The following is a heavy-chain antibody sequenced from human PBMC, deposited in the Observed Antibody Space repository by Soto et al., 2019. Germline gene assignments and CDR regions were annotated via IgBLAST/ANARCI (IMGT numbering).Heavy chain of an antibody. CDR3: ARAGYSSTWYLPFDS. CDR2: INHSGST. V-gene: IGHV4-34*01. J-gene: IGHJ4*02. D-gene: IGHD6-13*01. CDR1: GGSFSGYY. Sequence: QVQLQQWGAGLLKPSETLSLTCAVYGGSFSGYYWSWIRQPPGKGLEWIGEINHSGSTNYNPSLKSRVTKAVDTSKNQFSLKLSSVTAADTAVYYCARAGYSSTWYLPFDSWGQGTLVTVS.